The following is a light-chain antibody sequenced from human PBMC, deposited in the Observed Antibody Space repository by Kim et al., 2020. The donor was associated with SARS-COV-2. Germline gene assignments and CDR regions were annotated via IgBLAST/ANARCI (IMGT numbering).Light chain of an antibody. Sequence: QRVAISSTGSTSNIGAGYDVPWYQQLPGTAPKLLIYGNSNRPSGVPDRFSGSKSGTSASLAITGLQAEDEADYYCQSYDSSLSVVVFGGGTQLTVL. CDR3: QSYDSSLSVVV. CDR2: GNS. V-gene: IGLV1-40*01. J-gene: IGLJ2*01. CDR1: TSNIGAGYD.